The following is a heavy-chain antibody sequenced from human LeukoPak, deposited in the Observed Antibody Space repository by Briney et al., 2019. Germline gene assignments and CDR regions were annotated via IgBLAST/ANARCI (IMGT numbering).Heavy chain of an antibody. Sequence: KPSQTLSLTCTVSGASIDFESYYWTWVRQSAGKGLEWIGRIDHGGVTNYNPSLQSRVTISLDTSLKQFSLKLNSMTAADTAVYYCARGHDYYSEYFQHWGQGTLVSVSS. CDR3: ARGHDYYSEYFQH. CDR1: GASIDFESYY. CDR2: IDHGGVT. J-gene: IGHJ1*01. V-gene: IGHV4-61*02. D-gene: IGHD1-26*01.